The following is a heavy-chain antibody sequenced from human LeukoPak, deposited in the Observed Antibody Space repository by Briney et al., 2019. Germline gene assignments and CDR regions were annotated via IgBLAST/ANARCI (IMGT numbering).Heavy chain of an antibody. CDR3: AVDFPRFDY. J-gene: IGHJ4*02. V-gene: IGHV1-8*01. Sequence: GASVKVCCKASGYTFTSYDINWVRQATGQGPEWMGWMRPNGGYTGYARKFKGRVTMTRNTSISTAYMELSNLTSEDTAVYYCAVDFPRFDYWGQGTLVTVSS. CDR1: GYTFTSYD. D-gene: IGHD5-12*01. CDR2: MRPNGGYT.